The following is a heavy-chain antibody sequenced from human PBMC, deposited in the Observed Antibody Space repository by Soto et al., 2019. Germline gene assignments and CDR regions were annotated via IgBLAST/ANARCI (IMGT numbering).Heavy chain of an antibody. Sequence: KPSETLSLTCTVSGASVSSASYYWVWLRQPPGKGLEWIGSIYHGGSTYYNPSLNSRVTLSIDMTNNHVSLILNAVTAADTAVYYCARVGPWVPYYYDSSPYTFETWFDRWRQGTLVTVS. CDR3: ARVGPWVPYYYDSSPYTFETWFDR. CDR1: GASVSSASYY. V-gene: IGHV4-38-2*02. CDR2: IYHGGST. J-gene: IGHJ5*02. D-gene: IGHD3-22*01.